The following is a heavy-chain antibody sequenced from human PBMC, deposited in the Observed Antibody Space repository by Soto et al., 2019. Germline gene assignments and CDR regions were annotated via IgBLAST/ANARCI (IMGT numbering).Heavy chain of an antibody. D-gene: IGHD1-20*01. Sequence: RASVKVSCKASGYTFTSYGIHWVRQAPGQRLEWMGWINAANGDTKYSPKFQGRVTITRDTSASTAYMELSSLRSEDTAVYYCARVHVSARGIGWFDPSGQGTPVTVSS. V-gene: IGHV1-3*01. J-gene: IGHJ5*02. CDR2: INAANGDT. CDR3: ARVHVSARGIGWFDP. CDR1: GYTFTSYG.